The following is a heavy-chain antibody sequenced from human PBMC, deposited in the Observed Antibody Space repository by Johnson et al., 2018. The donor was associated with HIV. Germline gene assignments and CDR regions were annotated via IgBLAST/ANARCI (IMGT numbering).Heavy chain of an antibody. Sequence: MLLVESGGGLIKPGGSLRLSCAASGFTFCNAWMSWVRQGPGQGLEWVGRIKSKTEGGTTDYAAPVKGRFTISRDDSKNTLFLQMNSLKIEDTATYYCTTAGSSGSAHAFDIWGQGTRVTVSS. D-gene: IGHD3-22*01. CDR2: IKSKTEGGTT. CDR1: GFTFCNAW. J-gene: IGHJ3*02. V-gene: IGHV3-15*01. CDR3: TTAGSSGSAHAFDI.